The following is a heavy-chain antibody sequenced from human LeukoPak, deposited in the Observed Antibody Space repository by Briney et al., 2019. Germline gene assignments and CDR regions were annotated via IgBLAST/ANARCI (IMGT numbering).Heavy chain of an antibody. CDR1: GGSISSYY. V-gene: IGHV4-4*07. J-gene: IGHJ5*02. CDR2: IYTSGST. Sequence: SETLSLTCTVSGGSISSYYWSWIRQPAGKGLEWIGRIYTSGSTNCNPSLKSRVTMSVDTSKNQFSLKLSSVTAADTAVYYCARAVVLAYYYDSSGYLYNWFDPWGQGTLVTVSS. CDR3: ARAVVLAYYYDSSGYLYNWFDP. D-gene: IGHD3-22*01.